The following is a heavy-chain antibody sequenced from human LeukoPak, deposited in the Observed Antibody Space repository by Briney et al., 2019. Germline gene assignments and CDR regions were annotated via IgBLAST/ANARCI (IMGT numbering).Heavy chain of an antibody. Sequence: GGSLILSCVASGFTFNIYAMNWVRQAPGKGLEWVSSLSADGASRFYADSVKGRFTISRDNSKNTLYLQMNSLRVEDTAVYYCARIVTTCSDYWGQGTLVTVS. D-gene: IGHD1-14*01. CDR1: GFTFNIYA. CDR2: LSADGASR. CDR3: ARIVTTCSDY. J-gene: IGHJ4*02. V-gene: IGHV3-23*01.